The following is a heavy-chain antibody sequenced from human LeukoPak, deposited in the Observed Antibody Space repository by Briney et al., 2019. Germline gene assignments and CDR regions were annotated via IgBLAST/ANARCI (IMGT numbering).Heavy chain of an antibody. D-gene: IGHD6-13*01. V-gene: IGHV1-18*01. J-gene: IGHJ4*02. CDR2: ISAYNGNT. Sequence: GASVKVSCKASGYTFTSYGISWVRQAPGQGLEWMGWISAYNGNTNYAQKLQGRATMTTDTSTSTAYMELRSLRSDDTAVYYCARLFSSWQKVELTFDYWGQGTLVTVSS. CDR3: ARLFSSWQKVELTFDY. CDR1: GYTFTSYG.